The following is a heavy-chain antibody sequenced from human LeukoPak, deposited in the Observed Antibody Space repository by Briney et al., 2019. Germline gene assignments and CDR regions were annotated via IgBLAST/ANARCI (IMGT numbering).Heavy chain of an antibody. CDR3: ARGPPRGKYYYMDV. V-gene: IGHV3-13*01. CDR1: GFTFSSFD. CDR2: IGTASDT. Sequence: GGSLRLSCVASGFTFSSFDMHWVRQPTGQGLEWVSTIGTASDTYYPGSVEGRFTLSRDNAKNSLYLQMNSLTAGDTAVYYCARGPPRGKYYYMDVWGKGTTVTVSS. D-gene: IGHD1-1*01. J-gene: IGHJ6*03.